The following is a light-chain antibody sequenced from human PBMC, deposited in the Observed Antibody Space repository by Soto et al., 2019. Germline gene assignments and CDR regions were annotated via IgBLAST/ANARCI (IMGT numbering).Light chain of an antibody. V-gene: IGKV3-15*01. CDR2: XAX. CDR1: QSVSSN. CDR3: QQYNNWPWT. J-gene: IGKJ1*01. Sequence: EIVMTQSPATLSVSPGERATLSCRASQSVSSNLXWYQHKPGQAPRLLIXXAXXRATGXPXXXSXXXSGTEXTXXXXXXXXXDFAVYYCQQYNNWPWTFGQGTKVEIK.